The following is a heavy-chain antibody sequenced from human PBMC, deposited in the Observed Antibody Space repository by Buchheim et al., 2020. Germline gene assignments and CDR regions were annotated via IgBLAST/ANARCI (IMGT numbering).Heavy chain of an antibody. J-gene: IGHJ6*02. Sequence: QVQLQQWGAGLLKPSETLSLTCAVYGGSFSGYYWSWIRQPPGKGLEWIGEINHSGSTNYNPSLKSRVTISVDTSKNQFSLKLSSVTAADTAVYYCAKCCSGGSWDYYYYGMDVWGQGTT. CDR3: AKCCSGGSWDYYYYGMDV. V-gene: IGHV4-34*01. D-gene: IGHD2-15*01. CDR2: INHSGST. CDR1: GGSFSGYY.